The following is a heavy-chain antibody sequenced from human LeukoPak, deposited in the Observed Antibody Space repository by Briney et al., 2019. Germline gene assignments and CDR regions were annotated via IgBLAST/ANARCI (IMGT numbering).Heavy chain of an antibody. CDR2: IFYSGSI. D-gene: IGHD6-19*01. J-gene: IGHJ4*02. CDR1: GGSISSNSYY. CDR3: ASSSSGWGYYFDY. V-gene: IGHV4-39*07. Sequence: SETLSLTCTVSGGSISSNSYYWGWIRQPPGKGLEWIGSIFYSGSIHYNPSLKSRVTISVDRSKNQFSLKLSSVTAADTAVYYCASSSSGWGYYFDYWGQGTLVTVSS.